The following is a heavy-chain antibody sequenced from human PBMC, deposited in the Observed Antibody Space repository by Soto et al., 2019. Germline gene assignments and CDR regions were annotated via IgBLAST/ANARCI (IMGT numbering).Heavy chain of an antibody. Sequence: SETLSLTCTVSGGSISSYYWSWIRQPPGKGLEWIGYIYYSGSTNYNPSLKSRVTISVDTSKNQFSLKLSSVTAADTAVYYCAGAPVSGWELLRLWGQGTLVTVSS. CDR2: IYYSGST. CDR1: GGSISSYY. J-gene: IGHJ4*02. CDR3: AGAPVSGWELLRL. D-gene: IGHD1-26*01. V-gene: IGHV4-59*01.